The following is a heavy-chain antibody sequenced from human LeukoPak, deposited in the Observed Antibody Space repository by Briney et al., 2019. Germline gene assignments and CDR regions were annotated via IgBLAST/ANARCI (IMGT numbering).Heavy chain of an antibody. J-gene: IGHJ3*01. Sequence: GGSLTLPCAASEFTLNSYLMSCLRHAPGGGVEWVANIKKYGSEESYFDSLKGRFTVSRDNAKNSVFHQINSLRGDDAAVYYCERSNPQRNALDLWGQGTMVTLSS. V-gene: IGHV3-7*01. CDR2: IKKYGSEE. CDR3: ERSNPQRNALDL. CDR1: EFTLNSYL. D-gene: IGHD4-11*01.